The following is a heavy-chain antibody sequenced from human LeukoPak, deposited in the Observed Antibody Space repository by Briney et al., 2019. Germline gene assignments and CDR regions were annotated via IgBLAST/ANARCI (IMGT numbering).Heavy chain of an antibody. D-gene: IGHD4-17*01. CDR2: IYYGGST. CDR3: ARTPNYGDYVWFYDY. J-gene: IGHJ4*02. Sequence: SETLSLACTVSGGSICSYYWSWIRQPPGKGLEWIGYIYYGGSTNYNPSLKSRVTISVDTSKNQFSLKLSSVTAADTAVYYCARTPNYGDYVWFYDYWGQGTLVTVSS. V-gene: IGHV4-59*01. CDR1: GGSICSYY.